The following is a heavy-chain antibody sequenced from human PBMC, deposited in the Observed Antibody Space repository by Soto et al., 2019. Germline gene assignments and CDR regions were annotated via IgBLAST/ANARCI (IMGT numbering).Heavy chain of an antibody. J-gene: IGHJ5*02. CDR3: ARGKRAHRSSWYGFYWFDP. CDR1: GGSFSGYY. Sequence: QVQLQQWGAGLLKPSETLSLTCAVYGGSFSGYYWSWIRQPPGKGLEWIGEINHSGSTNYNPSLKSRVTISVDTSKKQFTLKLSSVTAADTAVYYCARGKRAHRSSWYGFYWFDPWGQGTLVTVSS. V-gene: IGHV4-34*01. D-gene: IGHD6-13*01. CDR2: INHSGST.